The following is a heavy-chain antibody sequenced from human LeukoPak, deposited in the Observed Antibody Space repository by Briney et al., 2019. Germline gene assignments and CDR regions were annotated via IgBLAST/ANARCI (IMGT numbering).Heavy chain of an antibody. D-gene: IGHD1-14*01. CDR1: GFTFSSYW. V-gene: IGHV3-7*05. CDR2: IHEDGSDK. CDR3: ARTLRLGTPRAFDI. Sequence: PGGSLRLSCVVSGFTFSSYWMNWGRQAPGEGLERVANIHEDGSDKYYVDSVKGRFTISRDNAKNSLYLQMNSLRAEDTALYYCARTLRLGTPRAFDIWGRGTMVTVST. J-gene: IGHJ3*02.